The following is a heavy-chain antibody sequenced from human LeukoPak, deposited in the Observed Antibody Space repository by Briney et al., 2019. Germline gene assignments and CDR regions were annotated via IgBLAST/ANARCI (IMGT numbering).Heavy chain of an antibody. Sequence: GGSLRLSCAASGFTFSTYAMTWVRQAPGKGLEWVSTISGSEGSTYYADSVKGRFTISRDNSKNTLDLQMNSLRAEDTAVYYCAKAATYYYGSGSHFDYWGQGTLVTVSS. D-gene: IGHD3-10*01. V-gene: IGHV3-23*01. J-gene: IGHJ4*02. CDR3: AKAATYYYGSGSHFDY. CDR1: GFTFSTYA. CDR2: ISGSEGST.